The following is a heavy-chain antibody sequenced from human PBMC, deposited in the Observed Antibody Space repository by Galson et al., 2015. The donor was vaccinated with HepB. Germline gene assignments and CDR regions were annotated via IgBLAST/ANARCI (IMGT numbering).Heavy chain of an antibody. CDR1: GFTFSSYS. D-gene: IGHD6-19*01. CDR2: ISSSSSYI. CDR3: ARALGGRSSGWYLDWFDP. J-gene: IGHJ5*02. V-gene: IGHV3-21*01. Sequence: SLRLSCAASGFTFSSYSMNWVRQAPGKGLEWVSSISSSSSYIYYADSVKGRFTISRDNAKNSLYLQMNSLRAEDTAVYYCARALGGRSSGWYLDWFDPWGQGTLVTVSS.